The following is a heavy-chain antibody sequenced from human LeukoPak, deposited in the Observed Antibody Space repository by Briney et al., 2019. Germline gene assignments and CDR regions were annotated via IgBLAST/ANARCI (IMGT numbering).Heavy chain of an antibody. J-gene: IGHJ4*02. D-gene: IGHD3-3*01. V-gene: IGHV4-34*01. CDR3: AGGSYYDFWSGYYTMSYFDY. CDR2: INHSGST. CDR1: GGSFSGYY. Sequence: PSETLSLTCAVYGGSFSGYYWSWIRQPPGKGLEWIGEINHSGSTNHNPSLESRVTISVDTSKNQFSLKLSSVTAADTAVYYCAGGSYYDFWSGYYTMSYFDYWGQGTLVTVSS.